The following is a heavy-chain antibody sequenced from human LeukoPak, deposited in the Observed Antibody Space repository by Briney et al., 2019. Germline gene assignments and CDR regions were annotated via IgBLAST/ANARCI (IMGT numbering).Heavy chain of an antibody. V-gene: IGHV3-66*01. CDR2: IYNSGTT. J-gene: IGHJ4*02. CDR3: ARDRVRSFFDY. D-gene: IGHD3-16*02. CDR1: GFTVSNNY. Sequence: GGSLRLSCVVSGFTVSNNYMNWVRQAPGKGLEWLSVIYNSGTTYYADSVRGRFTVSRDNSKSTIYLQMNSLRAEDTAVYYCARDRVRSFFDYWGQGTLVTVSS.